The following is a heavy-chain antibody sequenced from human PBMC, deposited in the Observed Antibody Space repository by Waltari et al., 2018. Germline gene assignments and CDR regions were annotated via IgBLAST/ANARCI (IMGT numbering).Heavy chain of an antibody. J-gene: IGHJ4*02. Sequence: EVQLVESGGGLVQPGGSLRLSCAASGFTFSSYSMNWVRQAPGKGRGWVSYISSSSSTIYYADSVKGRFTISRDNAKNSLYLQMNSLRAEDTAVYYCARDIAVAGTGVYWGQGTLVTVSS. CDR2: ISSSSSTI. CDR1: GFTFSSYS. D-gene: IGHD6-19*01. V-gene: IGHV3-48*04. CDR3: ARDIAVAGTGVY.